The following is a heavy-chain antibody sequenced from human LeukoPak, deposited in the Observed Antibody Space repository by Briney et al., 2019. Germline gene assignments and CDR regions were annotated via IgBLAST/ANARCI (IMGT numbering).Heavy chain of an antibody. D-gene: IGHD2-21*02. CDR1: GFTFSSYA. V-gene: IGHV3-23*01. CDR2: ISGSGGST. CDR3: ARTDETALAEDFQY. Sequence: PWGSVCLSCAASGFTFSSYAMSWVGQAPGKGLEWVSAISGSGGSTYYADSVKGRFTISRDNSKNTVYLQMKSLRAEDTAVYYCARTDETALAEDFQYCEQVSLVSVSS. J-gene: IGHJ1*01.